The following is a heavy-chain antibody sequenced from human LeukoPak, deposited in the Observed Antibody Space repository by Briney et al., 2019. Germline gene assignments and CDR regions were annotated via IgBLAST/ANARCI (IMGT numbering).Heavy chain of an antibody. J-gene: IGHJ4*02. CDR2: IRNDGSDT. CDR3: ARDRGKDYFDN. CDR1: GLTFTSHG. D-gene: IGHD4-23*01. Sequence: GGSLRLSCATSGLTFTSHGFHWVRQAAGKGLEWAAFIRNDGSDTYHANSVKGRFSISRDNSKNTVYLHMNSLRAEDTAVYYCARDRGKDYFDNWGQGTQVTVSS. V-gene: IGHV3-30*02.